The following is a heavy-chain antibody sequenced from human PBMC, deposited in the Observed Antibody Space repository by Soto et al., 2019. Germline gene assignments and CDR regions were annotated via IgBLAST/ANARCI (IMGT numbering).Heavy chain of an antibody. CDR3: ARDPGGIAVAGTVSYYFDY. CDR2: IWYDGSNK. D-gene: IGHD6-19*01. J-gene: IGHJ4*02. CDR1: GFTFSSYG. Sequence: PGGSLRLSCAASGFTFSSYGMHWVRQAPGKGLEWVAVIWYDGSNKYYADSVKGRFTISRDNSKNTLYLQMNSLRAEDTAVYYCARDPGGIAVAGTVSYYFDYWGQGTLVTVS. V-gene: IGHV3-33*01.